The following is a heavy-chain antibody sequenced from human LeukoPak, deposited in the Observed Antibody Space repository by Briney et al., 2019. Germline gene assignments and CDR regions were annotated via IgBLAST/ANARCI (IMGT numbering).Heavy chain of an antibody. CDR1: GFTFSSYG. CDR2: IRYDGSNK. CDR3: AKSTSGITGTKAYYYYYYMDV. V-gene: IGHV3-30*02. Sequence: GGSLRLSCAASGFTFSSYGMHWVRQAPGKGLEWVAFIRYDGSNKYYADSVKGRFTISRDNSKNALYLQMNSLRAEDTAVYYCAKSTSGITGTKAYYYYYYMDVWGKGTTVTVSS. D-gene: IGHD1-7*01. J-gene: IGHJ6*03.